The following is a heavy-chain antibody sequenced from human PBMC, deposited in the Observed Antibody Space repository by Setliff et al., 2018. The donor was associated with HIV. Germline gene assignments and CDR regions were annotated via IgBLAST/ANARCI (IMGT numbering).Heavy chain of an antibody. J-gene: IGHJ3*02. CDR3: ASKVYCTNGVCLDAFDI. Sequence: ASVKVSCKASGYTFTAYYMHWVRQAPGQGLEWMGRINPNSGGTNYAQKFQGRVTMTRDTSISTAYMEFSRLRSDDTAVYYCASKVYCTNGVCLDAFDIWGQGTMVTVSS. D-gene: IGHD2-8*01. CDR1: GYTFTAYY. V-gene: IGHV1-2*06. CDR2: INPNSGGT.